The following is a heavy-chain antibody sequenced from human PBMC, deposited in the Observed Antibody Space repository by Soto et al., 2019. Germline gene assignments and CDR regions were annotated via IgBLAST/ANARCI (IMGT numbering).Heavy chain of an antibody. CDR1: GYTFTNYY. CDR2: IYPTDGGT. V-gene: IGHV1-2*02. CDR3: ASGRDRCSSESSFDY. J-gene: IGHJ4*02. D-gene: IGHD6-6*01. Sequence: QVQLVQSGAEVKKPGASMKVSCKASGYTFTNYYIYWVRQAPGQGLEWMGWIYPTDGGTNYAQKFQGRVTMTRDTSISTAYMELSRLSSDDTAVYYCASGRDRCSSESSFDYWGQGTLVTVSS.